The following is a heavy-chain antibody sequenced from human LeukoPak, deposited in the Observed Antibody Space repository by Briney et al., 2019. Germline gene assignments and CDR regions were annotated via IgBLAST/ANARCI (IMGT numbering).Heavy chain of an antibody. J-gene: IGHJ4*02. CDR1: GFTFSSYG. D-gene: IGHD3-10*01. V-gene: IGHV3-30*02. Sequence: GGSLRLSCAASGFTFSSYGMHWVRQAPGKGLEWVAFIRYDGSNKYYADSVKGRFTISRDNSKNTLYLQMNSLRAEDTAVYYCAKAVLLWFGELFNFDYWGQGTLVTVSS. CDR3: AKAVLLWFGELFNFDY. CDR2: IRYDGSNK.